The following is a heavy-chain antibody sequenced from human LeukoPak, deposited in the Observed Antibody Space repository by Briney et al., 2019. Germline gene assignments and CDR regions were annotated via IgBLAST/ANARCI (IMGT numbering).Heavy chain of an antibody. J-gene: IGHJ4*02. CDR2: IKSDGSST. CDR3: ALFSWPYY. Sequence: PGGSLRLSCAASGFTFSSNWMHWVRQAPGKGLVWGSRIKSDGSSTSYADSVKGRFTISRDNAKNTLYLQMNSLRAEDTAVYYCALFSWPYYWGQGTLVTVSS. V-gene: IGHV3-74*01. CDR1: GFTFSSNW.